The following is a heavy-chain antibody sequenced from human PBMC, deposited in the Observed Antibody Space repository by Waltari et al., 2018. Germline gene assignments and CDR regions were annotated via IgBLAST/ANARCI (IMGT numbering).Heavy chain of an antibody. J-gene: IGHJ4*02. CDR1: GGSISSSSYY. CDR2: IYYSGST. V-gene: IGHV4-39*07. Sequence: QLQLQESGPGLVKPSETLSLTCTVSGGSISSSSYYWGWIRQPPGNGLEWIGSIYYSGSTYYNPSLKSRVTISVDTSKNQFSLKLSSVTAADTAVYYCARVKGRLWFGESNFDYWGQGTLVTVSS. CDR3: ARVKGRLWFGESNFDY. D-gene: IGHD3-10*01.